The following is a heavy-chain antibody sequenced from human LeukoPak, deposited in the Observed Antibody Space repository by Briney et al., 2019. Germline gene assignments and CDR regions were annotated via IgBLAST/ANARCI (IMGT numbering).Heavy chain of an antibody. V-gene: IGHV1-2*02. CDR2: INPNSGGT. CDR1: GYTFTGYY. CDR3: ARGPMVRGVLDY. D-gene: IGHD3-10*01. J-gene: IGHJ4*02. Sequence: ASAKVSCKASGYTFTGYYMHWVRQAPGQGLEWMGWINPNSGGTNYAQKFQGRVTMTRDTSISTAYMELSRLRSDDTAVYYCARGPMVRGVLDYWGQGTLVTVSS.